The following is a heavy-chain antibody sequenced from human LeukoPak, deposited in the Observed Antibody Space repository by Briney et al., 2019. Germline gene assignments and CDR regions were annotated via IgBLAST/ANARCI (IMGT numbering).Heavy chain of an antibody. CDR2: IKQDGSEK. Sequence: GGSLRLSCAASGFTFSTYYMSWVRQAPGTGLEWVANIKQDGSEKYYVDSVKGRFTISRDNAKNSLYLQMNSLRAEDTAVYYCARVYCSGGSCYPHDAFDIWGQGTMVTVSS. J-gene: IGHJ3*02. CDR3: ARVYCSGGSCYPHDAFDI. CDR1: GFTFSTYY. V-gene: IGHV3-7*01. D-gene: IGHD2-15*01.